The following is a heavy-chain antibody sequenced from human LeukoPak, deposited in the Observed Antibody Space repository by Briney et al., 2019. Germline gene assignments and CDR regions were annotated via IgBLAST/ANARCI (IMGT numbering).Heavy chain of an antibody. CDR3: ARVGYSGCNLDD. J-gene: IGHJ4*02. CDR1: GFTFSSYA. D-gene: IGHD5-12*01. CDR2: INQGGSVK. V-gene: IGHV3-7*01. Sequence: PGRSLRLSCAASGFTFSSYAMHWVRQAPGKGLEWVANINQGGSVKYYVDSVKGRFTISRDDAKNSLYVQMNSLRDEDTAVYYCARVGYSGCNLDDWGQGTLVTVSS.